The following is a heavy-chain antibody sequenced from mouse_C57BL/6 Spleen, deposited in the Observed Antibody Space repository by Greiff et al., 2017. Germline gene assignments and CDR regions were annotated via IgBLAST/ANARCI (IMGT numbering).Heavy chain of an antibody. D-gene: IGHD4-1*01. Sequence: VMLVESGAELAKPGASVKLSCKASGYTFPSSWMHWVKQRPGQGLEWIGYINPSSGYTKSNQQFKDKATLTADKSTSTAYMQLSSRTYEDAAVYYSASSNWDEGFAYGGQGTLVTVSA. V-gene: IGHV1-7*01. J-gene: IGHJ3*01. CDR1: GYTFPSSW. CDR2: INPSSGYT. CDR3: ASSNWDEGFAY.